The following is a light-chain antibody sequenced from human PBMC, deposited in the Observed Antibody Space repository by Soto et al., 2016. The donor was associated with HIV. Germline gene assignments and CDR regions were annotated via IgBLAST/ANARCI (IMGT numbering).Light chain of an antibody. Sequence: SYELTQPPSVSVAPGKTATISCGGSNIGSKSVHWYYQKPGQAPVLVVYDDSDRPSGIPDRFSGSNSGNTATLTISRVEAGDEADYYCQVWDSSSDVVFGGGTKLTVL. CDR3: QVWDSSSDVV. J-gene: IGLJ2*01. CDR2: DDS. CDR1: NIGSKS. V-gene: IGLV3-21*03.